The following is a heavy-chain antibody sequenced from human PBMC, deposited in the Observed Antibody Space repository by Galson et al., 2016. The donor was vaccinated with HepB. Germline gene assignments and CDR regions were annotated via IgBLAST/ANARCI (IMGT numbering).Heavy chain of an antibody. D-gene: IGHD5-18*01. Sequence: SLRLSCAASGFTFISYDMHWVRQAPGKGLEWVAVISYDGRNKYYTDSVKGRFTISRDNSKNTLYLQMNSLRAEDTAVYHCARARGYTSTYGGGYHYGMDVWGQGTTVTVSS. J-gene: IGHJ6*02. CDR1: GFTFISYD. V-gene: IGHV3-30*04. CDR2: ISYDGRNK. CDR3: ARARGYTSTYGGGYHYGMDV.